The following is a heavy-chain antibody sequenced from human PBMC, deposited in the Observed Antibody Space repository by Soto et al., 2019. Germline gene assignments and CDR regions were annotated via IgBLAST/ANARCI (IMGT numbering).Heavy chain of an antibody. D-gene: IGHD2-2*01. V-gene: IGHV4-31*03. Sequence: QVQLQESGPGLVKPSQTLSLTCTVSGGSISSGGYYWSWIRQHPGKGLEWIGYIYYSGSTYYNPSLKSRVTISVDASKNQFALKLSSVTAADTAVYYCARGRVVPAAKVIDYWCQGTLVTVSS. CDR3: ARGRVVPAAKVIDY. CDR2: IYYSGST. CDR1: GGSISSGGYY. J-gene: IGHJ4*02.